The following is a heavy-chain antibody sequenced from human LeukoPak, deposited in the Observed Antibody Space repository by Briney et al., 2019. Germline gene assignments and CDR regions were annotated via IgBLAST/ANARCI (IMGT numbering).Heavy chain of an antibody. Sequence: ETGGSLRLSCAASGFTFDDYAMHWVRQAPGKGLEWVSGINWNSGSIAYADSVRGRFTISRDNAKNSLYLQMNSLRAEDTAVYYCAKAGGSVRGVAGHFDYWGQGTLVTVSS. D-gene: IGHD3-10*01. CDR2: INWNSGSI. J-gene: IGHJ4*02. CDR1: GFTFDDYA. CDR3: AKAGGSVRGVAGHFDY. V-gene: IGHV3-9*01.